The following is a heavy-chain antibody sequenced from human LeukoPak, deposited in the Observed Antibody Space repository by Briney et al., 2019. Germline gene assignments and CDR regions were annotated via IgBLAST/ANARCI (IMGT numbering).Heavy chain of an antibody. CDR2: ISSSSSTI. CDR3: ARAYYDSSGFPP. V-gene: IGHV3-48*02. CDR1: GFTFSSYS. Sequence: PGGSLRLSCAASGFTFSSYSMSWVRQAPGKGLEWVSYISSSSSTIYYADSVKGRFTISRDDAKNSLYLQMNSLRDKDTAVYYCARAYYDSSGFPPWGQGTLVTVSS. J-gene: IGHJ5*02. D-gene: IGHD3-22*01.